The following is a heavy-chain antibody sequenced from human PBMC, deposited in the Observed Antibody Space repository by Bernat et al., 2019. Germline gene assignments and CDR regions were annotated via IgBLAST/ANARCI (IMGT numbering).Heavy chain of an antibody. D-gene: IGHD3-16*02. CDR1: GGSISSSSYY. CDR3: ARGPTFGGVIVNYYYYYMDV. V-gene: IGHV4-39*01. CDR2: IYYSGGT. J-gene: IGHJ6*03. Sequence: QLQLQESGPGLVKPSETLSLTCTVSGGSISSSSYYWGWIRQPPGKGLEWIGSIYYSGGTYYNPSLKSRVTISVDTSKNQFSLKLSSVTAADTAVYYCARGPTFGGVIVNYYYYYMDVWGKGTTVTVSS.